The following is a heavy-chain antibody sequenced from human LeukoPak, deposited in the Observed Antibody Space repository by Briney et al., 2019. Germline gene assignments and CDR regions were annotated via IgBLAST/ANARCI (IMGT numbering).Heavy chain of an antibody. J-gene: IGHJ4*02. D-gene: IGHD3-3*01. CDR1: GYTFTGYY. Sequence: GASVKVSCKASGYTFTGYYMHWVRQAPGQGLELMGWINPNSGGTNYAQKFQGRVTMTRDTSISTAYMELSRLRSDDTAVYYCARIRFLEWLLYYDYWGQGTLVTVSS. CDR2: INPNSGGT. V-gene: IGHV1-2*02. CDR3: ARIRFLEWLLYYDY.